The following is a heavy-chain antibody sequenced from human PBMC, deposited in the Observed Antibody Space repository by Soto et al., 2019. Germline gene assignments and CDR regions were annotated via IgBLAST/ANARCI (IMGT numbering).Heavy chain of an antibody. J-gene: IGHJ6*03. CDR1: GYTFTNYG. Sequence: ASVKVSCKASGYTFTNYGITWVRQAPGQGLEWMGWISAYNGNTHYTQRLQGRVTMTTDTSTSTAYMELRSLRSDDTAVYYCARGGQLVGYFYTYREVWAKGTPVPFSS. CDR2: ISAYNGNT. V-gene: IGHV1-18*01. CDR3: ARGGQLVGYFYTYREV. D-gene: IGHD6-13*01.